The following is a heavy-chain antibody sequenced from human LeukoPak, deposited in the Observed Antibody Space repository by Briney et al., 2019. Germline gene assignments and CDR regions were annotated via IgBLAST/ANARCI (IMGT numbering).Heavy chain of an antibody. V-gene: IGHV3-23*01. CDR3: ARGGLWIAAAFDP. J-gene: IGHJ5*02. CDR2: LSGNGSST. CDR1: GFTFSSSA. D-gene: IGHD6-13*01. Sequence: PGGSLRLSCATSGFTFSSSAMIWVRQAPRKGLEWVSSLSGNGSSTYHADSVKGRFTISRDNSKNTLYLQMNSLRVEDTAVYYCARGGLWIAAAFDPWGQGTLVTVS.